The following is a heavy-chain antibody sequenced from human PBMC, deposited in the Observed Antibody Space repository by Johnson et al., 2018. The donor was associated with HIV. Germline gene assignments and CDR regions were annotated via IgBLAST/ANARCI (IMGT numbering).Heavy chain of an antibody. CDR1: GFRFSTYA. CDR3: ARASSIAARGADAFDI. D-gene: IGHD6-6*01. V-gene: IGHV3-30*14. Sequence: VQLVESGGGVVQPGRSLRLSCAASGFRFSTYALHWVRQTPGKGLEWVALISDDGSNKYYADSVKGRFTISRDNSKNTLYLQMNSLRAEDTAVYYCARASSIAARGADAFDIWGQGTMVTVSS. J-gene: IGHJ3*02. CDR2: ISDDGSNK.